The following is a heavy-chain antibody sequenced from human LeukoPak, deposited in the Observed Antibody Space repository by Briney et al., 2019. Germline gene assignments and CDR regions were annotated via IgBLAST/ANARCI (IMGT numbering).Heavy chain of an antibody. V-gene: IGHV1-3*01. D-gene: IGHD3-10*01. J-gene: IGHJ3*02. CDR3: ARGGTIWFGESDI. Sequence: ASVKVSCKASGYTFTSYAMHWVRQAPGQSLEWMGWINAGNGNTKYSQKFQGRVTITRNTSISTAYMELSSLRSEDTAVYYCARGGTIWFGESDIWGQGTMVTVSS. CDR1: GYTFTSYA. CDR2: INAGNGNT.